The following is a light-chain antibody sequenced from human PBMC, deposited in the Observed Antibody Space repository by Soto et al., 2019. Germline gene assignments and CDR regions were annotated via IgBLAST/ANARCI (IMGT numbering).Light chain of an antibody. Sequence: QSVLTQPASVSGSPGQSITISCTGTSSDVGSYNLVSWYQHHPDKAPKLMIYEGSKRPSGVSTRFSGSASSNTASLTISLLQADDDAHYYCCTYAAGSTFLYVCGTGTKVTVL. CDR2: EGS. J-gene: IGLJ1*01. V-gene: IGLV2-23*03. CDR3: CTYAAGSTFLYV. CDR1: SSDVGSYNL.